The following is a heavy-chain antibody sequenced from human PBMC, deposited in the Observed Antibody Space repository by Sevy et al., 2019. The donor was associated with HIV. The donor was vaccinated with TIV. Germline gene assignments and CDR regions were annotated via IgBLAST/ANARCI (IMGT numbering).Heavy chain of an antibody. Sequence: ASVKVSCKASGGTFISYTISWVRQAPGQGLEWMGGIIPIFGTANYAQKFQGRVTFTADESTSTAYMELSSLRSEDTAVYYCARGSGGSGSYYIPNAFDIWGQGTMVTVSS. CDR1: GGTFISYT. J-gene: IGHJ3*02. CDR2: IIPIFGTA. V-gene: IGHV1-69*13. CDR3: ARGSGGSGSYYIPNAFDI. D-gene: IGHD3-10*01.